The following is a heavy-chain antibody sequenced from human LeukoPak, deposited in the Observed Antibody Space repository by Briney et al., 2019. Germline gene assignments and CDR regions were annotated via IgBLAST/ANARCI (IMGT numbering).Heavy chain of an antibody. J-gene: IGHJ4*02. CDR1: GFTFSTYA. D-gene: IGHD3-10*01. Sequence: GGSLRLSCTASGFTFSTYAMHWVRQAPGKGLEWVAVISYDGRQKYYADSVKGRFTISRDNSKNTLYLQMNSLRAEDTAVYYCANSNPKGLTITLVRGFIGYWGQGTLVTVSS. CDR2: ISYDGRQK. V-gene: IGHV3-30*04. CDR3: ANSNPKGLTITLVRGFIGY.